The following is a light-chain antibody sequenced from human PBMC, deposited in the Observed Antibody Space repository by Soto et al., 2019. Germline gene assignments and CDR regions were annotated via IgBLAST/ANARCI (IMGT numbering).Light chain of an antibody. CDR2: DNT. Sequence: QSVLTQPPSVSAAPGQQVTISCSGSISNIGSNYVSWYRQLPGTAPKVLIYDNTKRPSGIPDRLSGSKSGTSATLGITGLQTGDEADYYCGTWDSSLSAVVFGGGTKLTVL. CDR1: ISNIGSNY. CDR3: GTWDSSLSAVV. V-gene: IGLV1-51*01. J-gene: IGLJ2*01.